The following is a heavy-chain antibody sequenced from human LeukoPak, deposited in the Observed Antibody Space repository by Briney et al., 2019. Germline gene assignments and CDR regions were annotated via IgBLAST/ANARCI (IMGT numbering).Heavy chain of an antibody. CDR3: ARAGFALAPHRGTPFDY. CDR1: GGSISTSNYY. Sequence: PSETLSLTCTVSGGSISTSNYYWGWIRQPPGKGLEWIGNIFYSGSTYYSPSLRGRVTISLDTSRNQFSLKLNSVTAADTAVYYCARAGFALAPHRGTPFDYWGQGTLVTVSS. CDR2: IFYSGST. J-gene: IGHJ4*02. D-gene: IGHD6-6*01. V-gene: IGHV4-39*07.